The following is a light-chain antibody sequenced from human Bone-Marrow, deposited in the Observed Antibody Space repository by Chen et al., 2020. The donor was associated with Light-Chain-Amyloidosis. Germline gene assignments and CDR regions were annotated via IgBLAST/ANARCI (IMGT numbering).Light chain of an antibody. V-gene: IGLV3-25*03. CDR2: RDT. CDR1: DLPTKY. CDR3: QSADSSGTYEVI. Sequence: SYELTQPPSVSVSPGQTARITCSGDDLPTKYVYGYQQKPGQAPVLVIHRDTERPSGISERFSGSSSGTTATLTISGVQAEDEADYHCQSADSSGTYEVIFGGGTKLTVL. J-gene: IGLJ2*01.